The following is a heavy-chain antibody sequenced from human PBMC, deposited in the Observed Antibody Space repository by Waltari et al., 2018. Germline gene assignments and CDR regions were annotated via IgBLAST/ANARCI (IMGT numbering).Heavy chain of an antibody. V-gene: IGHV1-69*05. D-gene: IGHD6-13*01. CDR3: ASQWRRSSSWFEDY. Sequence: QVQLVQSGAEVKKPGSSVKVSCKASGGTFSSYAISWVRQAPGQGLEWMGGIIPIFGTANYAQKLQGRVTITTDESTSTAYMELSSLRSEDTAVYYCASQWRRSSSWFEDYWGQGTLVTVSS. J-gene: IGHJ4*02. CDR2: IIPIFGTA. CDR1: GGTFSSYA.